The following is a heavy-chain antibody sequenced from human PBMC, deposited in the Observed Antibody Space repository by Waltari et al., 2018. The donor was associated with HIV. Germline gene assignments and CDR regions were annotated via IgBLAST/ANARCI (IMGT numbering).Heavy chain of an antibody. CDR1: GFSFSDSY. V-gene: IGHV3-11*01. CDR2: ISSRGNNT. D-gene: IGHD3-3*01. CDR3: ARTKYDLWSGSYFDS. Sequence: QVQLVESGGGLVKPGGSLRLACVASGFSFSDSYMCWIRLAPGKGLEWVSSISSRGNNTHYADSGQGRITISRDNAKNSLYLQMNTLRAEDTAVYYCARTKYDLWSGSYFDSWGQGTLVTVSS. J-gene: IGHJ5*01.